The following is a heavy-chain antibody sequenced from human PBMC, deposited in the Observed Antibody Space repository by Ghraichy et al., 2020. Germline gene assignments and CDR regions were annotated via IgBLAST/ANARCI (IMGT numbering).Heavy chain of an antibody. D-gene: IGHD3-22*01. CDR3: ARTSRSSGYRMAV. J-gene: IGHJ6*02. Sequence: GGSLRLSCAASGFTFSSYWMHWVRQDPGKGLVWVSRINSDGRITTYADSVKGRFTISRDNAKHTLYLKMNSLRAEDTAVYYCARTSRSSGYRMAVWGQGTTVTVSS. CDR2: INSDGRIT. CDR1: GFTFSSYW. V-gene: IGHV3-74*01.